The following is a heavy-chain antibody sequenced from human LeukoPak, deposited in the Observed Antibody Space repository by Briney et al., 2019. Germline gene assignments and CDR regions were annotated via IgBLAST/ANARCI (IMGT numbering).Heavy chain of an antibody. V-gene: IGHV4-34*01. CDR3: ARGHSSKWLVRRNTYYFDY. D-gene: IGHD6-19*01. Sequence: PSETLSLTCAVYGGSFSGYYWSWIRQPPGKGLKWIGEINHSGSTNYNPSLKSRVTISVDTSKNQFSLKLSSVTAADTAVYYCARGHSSKWLVRRNTYYFDYWGQGTLVTVSS. CDR2: INHSGST. J-gene: IGHJ4*02. CDR1: GGSFSGYY.